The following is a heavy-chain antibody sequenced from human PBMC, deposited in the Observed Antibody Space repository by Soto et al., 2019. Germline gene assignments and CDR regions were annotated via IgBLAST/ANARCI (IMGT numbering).Heavy chain of an antibody. CDR2: RNPNSGNT. CDR1: GYTFTSYD. CDR3: ARGPERYYYYGMDV. J-gene: IGHJ6*02. V-gene: IGHV1-8*01. Sequence: QVQLVQSGAEVKKPGASVKVSCKASGYTFTSYDINWVRQATGQGLEWMGWRNPNSGNTGYAPKFESMSTMSRNTSVSTAYMALSSLRSEVSAGYYCARGPERYYYYGMDVWGQGTTVTVSS.